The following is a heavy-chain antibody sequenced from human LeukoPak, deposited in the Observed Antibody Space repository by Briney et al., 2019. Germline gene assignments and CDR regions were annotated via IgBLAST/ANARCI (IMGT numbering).Heavy chain of an antibody. D-gene: IGHD1-14*01. J-gene: IGHJ4*02. Sequence: GGSLRLSCAASGFTFSSYEMNWVRQAPGKGLEWVSYISSSSSSIYYADAVKGRFTISRDNAKNSLYLQMNSLRAEDTAVYYCARVYRRYFDYWGQGTLVTVSS. CDR2: ISSSSSSI. V-gene: IGHV3-48*01. CDR1: GFTFSSYE. CDR3: ARVYRRYFDY.